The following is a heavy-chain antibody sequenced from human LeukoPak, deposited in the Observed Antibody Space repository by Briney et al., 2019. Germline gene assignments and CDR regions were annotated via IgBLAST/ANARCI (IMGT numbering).Heavy chain of an antibody. V-gene: IGHV3-9*01. D-gene: IGHD3-10*01. Sequence: PGGSLRLSCAASGFTFDDYAMHWVRHAPGKGLEWVSGISWNSGSIGYADSVKGRFTISRDNAKNSLYLLMNSLRAEDTALYYCAKGNHYYGSGIRGWFDPWGQGTLVTVSS. CDR1: GFTFDDYA. J-gene: IGHJ5*02. CDR3: AKGNHYYGSGIRGWFDP. CDR2: ISWNSGSI.